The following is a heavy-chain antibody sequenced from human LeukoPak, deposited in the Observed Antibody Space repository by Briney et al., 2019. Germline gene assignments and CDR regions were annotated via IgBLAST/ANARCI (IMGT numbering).Heavy chain of an antibody. CDR3: AKRYYDFPLDY. CDR2: ISANGGET. Sequence: GGSLRLSCAASGFTFSIYAMNWVRQVPGKGLGWVSSISANGGETHYADSVKGRFTISRDNSKNTLYLQINNPRVEDTAVYYCAKRYYDFPLDYWGQGTLVTVSS. J-gene: IGHJ4*02. D-gene: IGHD3-3*01. V-gene: IGHV3-23*01. CDR1: GFTFSIYA.